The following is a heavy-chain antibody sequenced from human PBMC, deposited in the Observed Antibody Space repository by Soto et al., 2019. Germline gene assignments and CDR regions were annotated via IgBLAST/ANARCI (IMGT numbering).Heavy chain of an antibody. CDR3: ARHRYSYGVYYFDY. CDR2: IYYSGST. D-gene: IGHD5-18*01. CDR1: GGSISNYY. V-gene: IGHV4-59*08. J-gene: IGHJ4*02. Sequence: SETLSLTCIVSGGSISNYYWSWSRQPPGKGLEWIGYIYYSGSTNYNPSLTSRVTISVDTSKNQFSLKLSSVTAADTAVYYCARHRYSYGVYYFDYWGQGTLVTVS.